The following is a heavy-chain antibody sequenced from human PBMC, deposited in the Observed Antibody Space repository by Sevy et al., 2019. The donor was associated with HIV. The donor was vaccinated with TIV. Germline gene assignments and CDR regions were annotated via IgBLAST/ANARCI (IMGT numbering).Heavy chain of an antibody. J-gene: IGHJ6*02. CDR3: AREFPRFSEWLLLDYYYGMDV. D-gene: IGHD3-3*01. Sequence: GGSLRLSCAASGFTFSSYGMHWVRQAPGKGLEWVAVIWYDGSNKYYADSVKGRFTISRDNSKNTLYLQMNSLRAEDTAVYYCAREFPRFSEWLLLDYYYGMDVWGQGTTVTVSS. CDR2: IWYDGSNK. CDR1: GFTFSSYG. V-gene: IGHV3-33*01.